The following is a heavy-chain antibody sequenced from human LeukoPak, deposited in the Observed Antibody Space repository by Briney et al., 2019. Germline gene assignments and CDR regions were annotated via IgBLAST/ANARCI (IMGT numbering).Heavy chain of an antibody. CDR1: GFTFSSYW. J-gene: IGHJ3*02. D-gene: IGHD1/OR15-1a*01. V-gene: IGHV3-7*01. CDR2: VKEGER. CDR3: ARSGGNNYHWALDI. Sequence: GGSLRLSCAASGFTFSSYWMRWVRQAPGKGLEWVANVKEGERYSVDSVKGRFTISRDNAKNSLYLQMNSLRAEDTAVYYCARSGGNNYHWALDIWGQGTMVTVSS.